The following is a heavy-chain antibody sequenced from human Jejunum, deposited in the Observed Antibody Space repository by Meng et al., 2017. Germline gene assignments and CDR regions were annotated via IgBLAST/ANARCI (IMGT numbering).Heavy chain of an antibody. J-gene: IGHJ4*02. V-gene: IGHV4-4*02. CDR3: ARGATGTRPFDY. CDR1: GGSITTAW. Sequence: QVQLEESGPGLAKPSGPLSLTCAASGGSITTAWWNWVRQPPGKGLEWIGEIWHSGASNYNPSLRSRVTISVDKSKNQLSLELASLTAADTAVYYCARGATGTRPFDYWGQGTLVTVSS. D-gene: IGHD5-12*01. CDR2: IWHSGAS.